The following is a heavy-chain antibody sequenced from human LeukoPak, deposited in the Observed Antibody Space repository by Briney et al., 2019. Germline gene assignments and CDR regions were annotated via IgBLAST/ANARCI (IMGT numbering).Heavy chain of an antibody. V-gene: IGHV3-23*01. CDR3: AKDLGSSGWYIDY. Sequence: GGSLRLSCAASGFTFSSYAMSWVRQAPGKGLEWVSAISGSGGYTYFADSVKGRFTISRDNSKNTLYLQMNSLRAEDTAVYYCAKDLGSSGWYIDYWGQGTLVTVSS. J-gene: IGHJ4*02. CDR2: ISGSGGYT. D-gene: IGHD6-19*01. CDR1: GFTFSSYA.